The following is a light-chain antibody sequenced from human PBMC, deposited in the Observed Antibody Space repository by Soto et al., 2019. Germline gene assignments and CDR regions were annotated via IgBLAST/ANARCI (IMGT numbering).Light chain of an antibody. CDR3: QQRINWPLT. CDR1: QSVSSY. V-gene: IGKV3-11*01. CDR2: DTS. J-gene: IGKJ4*01. Sequence: EIVLTQSPATLSLSPGERASLSCRASQSVSSYLAWYQQKPGQAPRLLIYDTSNRATGIPARFSGSGSGTAFTLTTSSLEPEDFAVYYCQQRINWPLTFGGGTKVEIK.